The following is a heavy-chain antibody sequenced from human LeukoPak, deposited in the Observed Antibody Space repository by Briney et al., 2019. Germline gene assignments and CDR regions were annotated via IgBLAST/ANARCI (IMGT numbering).Heavy chain of an antibody. D-gene: IGHD6-13*01. J-gene: IGHJ6*02. CDR1: GYTFTSYG. Sequence: ASVTVSCTASGYTFTSYGISWVRQAPGQGLEWMGWISAYNGNTNCAQKLQGRVTMTTDTSTSTAYMELRSLRSDDTAVYYCARVSSSWYGQRTYYYYGMDVWGQGTTVTVSS. V-gene: IGHV1-18*01. CDR2: ISAYNGNT. CDR3: ARVSSSWYGQRTYYYYGMDV.